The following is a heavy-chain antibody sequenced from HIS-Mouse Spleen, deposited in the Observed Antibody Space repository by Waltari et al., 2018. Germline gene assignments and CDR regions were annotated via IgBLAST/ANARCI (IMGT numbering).Heavy chain of an antibody. V-gene: IGHV3-7*01. CDR1: GFAFRSHW. D-gene: IGHD1-26*01. Sequence: EVQLVESGGGLVQPGGSLRLACAASGFAFRSHWWSSVRQAPGKGLGWVANIKQDGSEKYYVDSVKGRFTISRDNAKNSLYLQMNSLRAEDTAVYYCAREGDSGSYFDYWGQGTLVTVSS. J-gene: IGHJ4*02. CDR2: IKQDGSEK. CDR3: AREGDSGSYFDY.